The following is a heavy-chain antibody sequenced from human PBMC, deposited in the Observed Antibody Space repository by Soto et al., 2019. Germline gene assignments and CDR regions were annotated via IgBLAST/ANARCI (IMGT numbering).Heavy chain of an antibody. CDR1: GASVSSNSAA. Sequence: SQTLSLTCAISGASVSSNSAAWNWIRQSPSRGLEWLGRTYYRSKWYNDYAVSVKSRITINPETSKNQFSLQLNSVTPQDTAVHYSARRRPLYSSGWYLFAFDISGTGTMLT. CDR3: ARRRPLYSSGWYLFAFDI. D-gene: IGHD6-19*01. J-gene: IGHJ3*02. CDR2: TYYRSKWYN. V-gene: IGHV6-1*01.